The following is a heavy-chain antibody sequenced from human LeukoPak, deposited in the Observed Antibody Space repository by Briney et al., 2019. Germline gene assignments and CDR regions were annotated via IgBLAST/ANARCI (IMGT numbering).Heavy chain of an antibody. Sequence: GSLRLSCAASGFTFSSYWMNWARQAPGKGLVWVSRANSDGSSTIYADSVKGRFTISRDNAKNTLYLQMNSLRAEDTAVYYCVRADFGDSLDYWGQGTLVTVSS. J-gene: IGHJ4*02. CDR1: GFTFSSYW. D-gene: IGHD4-17*01. CDR2: ANSDGSST. CDR3: VRADFGDSLDY. V-gene: IGHV3-74*01.